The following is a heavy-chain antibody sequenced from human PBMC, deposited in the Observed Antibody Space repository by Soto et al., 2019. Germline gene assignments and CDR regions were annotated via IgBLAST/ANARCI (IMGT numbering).Heavy chain of an antibody. Sequence: QVQLVESGGGVVQPGRSLRLSCAASGFTFSSYAMHWVRQAPGKGLEWVAVISYDGSNKYYADSVKGRFTISRDNSKNALYLHMNSLRAEDTAVYYSATSGYDDWYCDLWGRGTLVAVSS. CDR3: ATSGYDDWYCDL. D-gene: IGHD3-3*01. CDR2: ISYDGSNK. CDR1: GFTFSSYA. J-gene: IGHJ2*01. V-gene: IGHV3-30-3*01.